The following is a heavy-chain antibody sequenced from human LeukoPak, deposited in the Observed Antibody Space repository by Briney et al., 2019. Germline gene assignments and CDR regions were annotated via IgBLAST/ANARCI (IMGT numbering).Heavy chain of an antibody. CDR2: INHSGST. V-gene: IGHV4-39*07. J-gene: IGHJ4*02. CDR3: ARGRTMIVVSRLKKPPYYFDY. CDR1: GGSISSSSYY. Sequence: PSETLSLTCTVSGGSISSSSYYWSWIRQPPGKGLEWIGEINHSGSTNYNPSLKSRVTISVDTSKNQFSLKLSSVTAADTAVYYCARGRTMIVVSRLKKPPYYFDYWGQGTLVTVSS. D-gene: IGHD3-22*01.